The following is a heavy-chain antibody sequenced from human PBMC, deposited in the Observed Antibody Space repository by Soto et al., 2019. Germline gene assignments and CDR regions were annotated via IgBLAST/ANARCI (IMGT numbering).Heavy chain of an antibody. CDR1: GFTFGTFA. D-gene: IGHD1-1*01. CDR3: AKVVKSYWNGNDY. J-gene: IGHJ4*02. V-gene: IGHV3-30-3*01. CDR2: ISNDGRNN. Sequence: GGSPRLSCAASGFTFGTFAMHWIRQAPGKGLEWVAVISNDGRNNYYADSVKGRFTISRDNSKSTLCLQMNSLRAEDTAVYYCAKVVKSYWNGNDYWGEGTLVTVSS.